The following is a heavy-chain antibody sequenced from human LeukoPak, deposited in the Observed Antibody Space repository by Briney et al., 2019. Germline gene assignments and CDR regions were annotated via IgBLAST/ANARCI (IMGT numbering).Heavy chain of an antibody. Sequence: SETLSLTCTVSGGSISSYYWSWIRQPPGKGLEWIGYIYYSGSTNYNPSLKSRVTISVDTSKNQFSLKLSSVTAADTAVYYCARGGDYDFWSGNNWFDPWGQGTLVTVSS. CDR2: IYYSGST. J-gene: IGHJ5*02. CDR3: ARGGDYDFWSGNNWFDP. D-gene: IGHD3-3*01. V-gene: IGHV4-59*01. CDR1: GGSISSYY.